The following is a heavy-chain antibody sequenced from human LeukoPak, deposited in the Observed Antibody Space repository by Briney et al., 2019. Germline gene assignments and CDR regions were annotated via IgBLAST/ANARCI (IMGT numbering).Heavy chain of an antibody. Sequence: PSETLSLTCTVSGGSISSYYWTWIRQPPGKGLEWIGDIYYSGSTKYNPSLKSRVTISVDTSKNQFSLKLTSVTAADTAVYYCAILTAAINYFDSWGQGTLVTVSS. CDR2: IYYSGST. J-gene: IGHJ4*02. V-gene: IGHV4-59*08. CDR1: GGSISSYY. D-gene: IGHD6-25*01. CDR3: AILTAAINYFDS.